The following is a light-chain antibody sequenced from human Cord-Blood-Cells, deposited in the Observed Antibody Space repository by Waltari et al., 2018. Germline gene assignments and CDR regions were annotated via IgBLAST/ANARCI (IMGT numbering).Light chain of an antibody. CDR3: NSRDSSGNHHVV. V-gene: IGLV3-19*01. J-gene: IGLJ2*01. Sequence: SSELTQDPAVSVALGQTVRITCQGDSLRRYYARWFQQKQGQAPVIVIYGKNNRPSGIPDRCSGSSSGNTASLTITGAQAEDEADYYCNSRDSSGNHHVVFGGGTKLTVL. CDR2: GKN. CDR1: SLRRYY.